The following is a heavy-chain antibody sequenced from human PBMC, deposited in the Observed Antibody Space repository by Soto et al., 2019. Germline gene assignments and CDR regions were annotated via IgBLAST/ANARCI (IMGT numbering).Heavy chain of an antibody. CDR3: ARGWQWLVGGN. CDR2: IHPNSGGT. D-gene: IGHD6-19*01. CDR1: GYTFIDYY. J-gene: IGHJ4*02. V-gene: IGHV1-2*02. Sequence: QVQLVQSGTEVKRPGASVKVSCKASGYTFIDYYIHWVRQAPGQGPEWMGWIHPNSGGTHYAQKFQGRGNMTRDTSISTADMELSRLTSGDTAVYSGARGWQWLVGGNWVQGTLFIVSS.